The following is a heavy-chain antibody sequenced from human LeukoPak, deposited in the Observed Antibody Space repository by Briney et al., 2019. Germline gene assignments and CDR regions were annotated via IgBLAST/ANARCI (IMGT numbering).Heavy chain of an antibody. CDR1: GGSIRNYY. CDR3: ARGDLDTAMVTTYYYYGTDV. J-gene: IGHJ6*02. Sequence: PSETLSLTCSVSGGSIRNYYWTWIRQPPGKGLEWIGEINHSGSTNYNPSLKSRVTISVDTSKNQFSLKLSSVTAADTAVYYCARGDLDTAMVTTYYYYGTDVWGQGTTVTVSS. D-gene: IGHD5-18*01. V-gene: IGHV4-34*01. CDR2: INHSGST.